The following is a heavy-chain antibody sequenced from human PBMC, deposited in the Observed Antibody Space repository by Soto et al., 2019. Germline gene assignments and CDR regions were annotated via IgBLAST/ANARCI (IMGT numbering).Heavy chain of an antibody. CDR1: GYTFTGYY. V-gene: IGHV1-2*04. CDR3: AREPLWGYYDSSGSTTRDAFDI. CDR2: INPNSGGT. J-gene: IGHJ3*02. D-gene: IGHD3-22*01. Sequence: ASVKVSCKASGYTFTGYYMHWVRQAPGQGLEWMGWINPNSGGTNYAQKFQGWVTMTRDTSISTAYMELSRLRPDDTAVYYCAREPLWGYYDSSGSTTRDAFDIWGQGTMVTVSS.